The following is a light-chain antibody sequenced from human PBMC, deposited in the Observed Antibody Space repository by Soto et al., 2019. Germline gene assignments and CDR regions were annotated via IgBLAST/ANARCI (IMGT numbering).Light chain of an antibody. CDR3: QQCDSTPQT. J-gene: IGKJ4*01. V-gene: IGKV1-39*01. CDR1: QSINSR. Sequence: DIQMTQSPSSLSASVGDRVTITCRASQSINSRLNWYQQKPGKPPKLLIHTTSSLQSGVPSRFSGSGTGTDFTLTISSLQPEDFATYYCQQCDSTPQTFGGGTKVEI. CDR2: TTS.